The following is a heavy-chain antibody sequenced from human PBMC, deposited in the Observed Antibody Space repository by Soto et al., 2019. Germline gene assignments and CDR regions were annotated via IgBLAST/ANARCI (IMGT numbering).Heavy chain of an antibody. CDR2: AYYRSKWYY. CDR1: GDSVSSNSAG. J-gene: IGHJ4*01. Sequence: SQTLSLTCAITGDSVSSNSAGWSWVRQSPSRGLEWLGRAYYRSKWYYEYAVSVRGRITINPDTSKNQYSLQLNSVTPEDTAVYFCARGEQYSGRIFDYWGQGTLVTVS. V-gene: IGHV6-1*01. D-gene: IGHD1-26*01. CDR3: ARGEQYSGRIFDY.